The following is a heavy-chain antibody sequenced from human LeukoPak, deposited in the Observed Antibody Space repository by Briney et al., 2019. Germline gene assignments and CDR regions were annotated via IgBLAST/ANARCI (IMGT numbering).Heavy chain of an antibody. CDR1: GGSISSYY. Sequence: TSETLSLTCTVSGGSISSYYWSWIRQPPGKGLEWIGYIYYSGSTNYNPSLKSRVTISVDTSKNQFSLKLSSVTAADTAVCYCARDYGGKFDYWGQGTLVTVSS. V-gene: IGHV4-59*01. CDR2: IYYSGST. CDR3: ARDYGGKFDY. D-gene: IGHD4-23*01. J-gene: IGHJ4*02.